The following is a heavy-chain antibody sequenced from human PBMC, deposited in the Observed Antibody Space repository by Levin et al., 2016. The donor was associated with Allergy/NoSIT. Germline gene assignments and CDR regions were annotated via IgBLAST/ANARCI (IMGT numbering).Heavy chain of an antibody. J-gene: IGHJ4*02. CDR1: GGSISSGAYS. CDR3: ARVDYGLWEFDY. D-gene: IGHD4-17*01. Sequence: SETLSLTCAVSGGSISSGAYSWSWIRQPPGKGLEWIGYLYYSGTTYYNPSLKSRVSISLDTSKDQFSLKLTSVTAADTAVYYCARVDYGLWEFDYWGQGTLVTVSS. V-gene: IGHV4-30-4*07. CDR2: LYYSGTT.